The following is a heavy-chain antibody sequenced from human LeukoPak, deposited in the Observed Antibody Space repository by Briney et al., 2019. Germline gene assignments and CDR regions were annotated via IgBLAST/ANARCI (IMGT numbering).Heavy chain of an antibody. D-gene: IGHD4-17*01. J-gene: IGHJ4*02. CDR2: IWYDGSNK. CDR1: GFTFSSYG. V-gene: IGHV3-33*06. CDR3: AKDLGPMTTVTPVGFDY. Sequence: GGSLRLSCAASGFTFSSYGMHWVRQAPGKGLEWVAVIWYDGSNKYYADSVKGRFTISRDNSKNTLYLQMNSLRAEDTAVYYCAKDLGPMTTVTPVGFDYWGQGTLVTVS.